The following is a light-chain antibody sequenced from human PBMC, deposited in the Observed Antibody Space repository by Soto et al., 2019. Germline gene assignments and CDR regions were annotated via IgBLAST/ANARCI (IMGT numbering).Light chain of an antibody. J-gene: IGLJ3*02. CDR1: RSNIGSHN. CDR3: AAWDDSLRGWV. CDR2: SDH. V-gene: IGLV1-44*01. Sequence: QSVLTQPPAESGTPGQRVTISCFGSRSNIGSHNLNWYQQLAGTAPKLLIYSDHQRPSGVPDRFSGSKSGTSASLAISALQPEDEADYYCAAWDDSLRGWVFGGGTQLTVL.